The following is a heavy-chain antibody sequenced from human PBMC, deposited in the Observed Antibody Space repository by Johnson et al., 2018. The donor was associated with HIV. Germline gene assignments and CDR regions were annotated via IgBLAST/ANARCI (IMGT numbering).Heavy chain of an antibody. V-gene: IGHV3-9*01. J-gene: IGHJ3*02. D-gene: IGHD3-16*01. Sequence: VQLVESGGGVVWPGGSLRLSCAASGFTFDDYAMHWVRQAPGTGLEWVSGLRWTSGNLGYADSVKGRFIISRDNAKNSLYLHMSRLRVEDTALYFCAKDRGSDQGRDGAFDIWGQGTMVTVSS. CDR3: AKDRGSDQGRDGAFDI. CDR2: LRWTSGNL. CDR1: GFTFDDYA.